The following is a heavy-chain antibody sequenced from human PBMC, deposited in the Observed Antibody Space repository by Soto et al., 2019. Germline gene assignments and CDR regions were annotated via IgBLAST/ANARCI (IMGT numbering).Heavy chain of an antibody. CDR1: GYTFTSYG. CDR2: ISAYNGNT. V-gene: IGHV1-18*01. Sequence: QVQLVQSGAEVKKPGASVKVSCKASGYTFTSYGISWVRQAPGQGLEWMGWISAYNGNTNYAQKIQGRVTMTTDTSTSTAYMELRSLRSDDTAVYYCARDEYYDSSGYSDDAFDIWGQGTMVTVSS. CDR3: ARDEYYDSSGYSDDAFDI. D-gene: IGHD3-22*01. J-gene: IGHJ3*02.